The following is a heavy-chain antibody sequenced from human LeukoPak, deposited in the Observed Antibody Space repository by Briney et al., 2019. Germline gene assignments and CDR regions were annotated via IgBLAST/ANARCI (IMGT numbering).Heavy chain of an antibody. V-gene: IGHV4-39*01. CDR2: IYYSGNT. CDR1: TDSISSGHYY. D-gene: IGHD3-10*01. Sequence: SDTLFLTCTVSTDSISSGHYYWGWIRQTPEKGLEWIASIYYSGNTYYNPSLTSLKSRVSISIDTANNRFSLKLTSVTAADTAIYYCARQPKSCTPGVYITGKACWFDPWGQGIQVTVSS. J-gene: IGHJ5*02. CDR3: ARQPKSCTPGVYITGKACWFDP.